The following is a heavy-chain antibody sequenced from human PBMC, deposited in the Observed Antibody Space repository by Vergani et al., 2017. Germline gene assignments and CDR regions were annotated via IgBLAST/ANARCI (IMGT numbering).Heavy chain of an antibody. J-gene: IGHJ3*02. Sequence: QLQLQESGPGLVKPSETLSLTCTVSGGSISSSSYYWGWIRQPPGKGLEWIGSIYYSGSTYYNPSLKSRVTISVDPSKTQFSLKLSSVNAADTAVYYCARHEVIAVAGSAFDIWGQGTMVTVSS. CDR1: GGSISSSSYY. D-gene: IGHD6-19*01. V-gene: IGHV4-39*01. CDR3: ARHEVIAVAGSAFDI. CDR2: IYYSGST.